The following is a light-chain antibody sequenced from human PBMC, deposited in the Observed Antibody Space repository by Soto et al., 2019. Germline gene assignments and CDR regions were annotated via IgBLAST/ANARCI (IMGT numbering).Light chain of an antibody. CDR1: SSDVGGYNY. CDR3: SSYTSSSDVV. J-gene: IGLJ2*01. V-gene: IGLV2-14*01. Sequence: QSALTQPASVSGSPGQSITISCTGTSSDVGGYNYVSWYQQHLGKAPKLMIYDVSNRPSGVSNRFSGSKSGNTASLTISGLQAEDEADYYCSSYTSSSDVVFGGGTKVTVL. CDR2: DVS.